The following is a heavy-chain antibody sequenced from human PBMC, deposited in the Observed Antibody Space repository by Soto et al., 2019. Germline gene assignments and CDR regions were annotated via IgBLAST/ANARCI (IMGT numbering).Heavy chain of an antibody. CDR3: GGQDYGAKGYYFES. Sequence: PSETLSLTCIVSNGSISSRSSYWGWIRQTPGKGLEWIGSIYYIGNTYYNPSLKSRVTISIDTSKTQFSLKMNSVTAADTAVYVCGGQDYGAKGYYFESWGQGAPVTVTS. CDR2: IYYIGNT. V-gene: IGHV4-39*01. D-gene: IGHD4-17*01. CDR1: NGSISSRSSY. J-gene: IGHJ4*02.